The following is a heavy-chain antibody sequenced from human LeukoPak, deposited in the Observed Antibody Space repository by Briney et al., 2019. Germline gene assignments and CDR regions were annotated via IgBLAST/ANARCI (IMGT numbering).Heavy chain of an antibody. Sequence: SETLSLTCTVSGGSISSSSYYWGWIRQPPGKGLEWIGSIYYSGSTYYNPFLKSRVTISVDTSKNQFSLKLSSVTAADTAVYYCASPGLTRLDYWGQGTLVTVSS. D-gene: IGHD3/OR15-3a*01. CDR2: IYYSGST. CDR3: ASPGLTRLDY. V-gene: IGHV4-39*01. J-gene: IGHJ4*02. CDR1: GGSISSSSYY.